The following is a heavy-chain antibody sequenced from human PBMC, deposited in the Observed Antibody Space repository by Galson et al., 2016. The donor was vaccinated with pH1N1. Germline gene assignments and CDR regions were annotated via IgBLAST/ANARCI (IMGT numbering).Heavy chain of an antibody. J-gene: IGHJ4*02. CDR1: GFMFDDFA. Sequence: SLRLSCAASGFMFDDFAMHWVRQAPGKGLEWVASISWNSNSIQYVNSVKGRFTISRDNAKKSLYLQMNRLRVDDTALYFCAKHGNFEFWSGSTPLEYWGQGTLVTVSS. V-gene: IGHV3-9*01. CDR3: AKHGNFEFWSGSTPLEY. D-gene: IGHD3-3*01. CDR2: ISWNSNSI.